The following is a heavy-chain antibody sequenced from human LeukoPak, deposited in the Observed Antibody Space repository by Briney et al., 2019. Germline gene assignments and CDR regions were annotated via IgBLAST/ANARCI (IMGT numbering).Heavy chain of an antibody. CDR2: ISGSGGTT. V-gene: IGHV3-48*04. CDR1: GFTFSSYS. Sequence: PGGSLRLSCAASGFTFSSYSMNWVRQAPGKGLEWISYISGSGGTTYYADSVEGRLTVSRDNAENSLYLQMNSLRAEDTGFYYCVKSSGYDLHWGQGTLVTVSS. J-gene: IGHJ4*02. CDR3: VKSSGYDLH. D-gene: IGHD5-12*01.